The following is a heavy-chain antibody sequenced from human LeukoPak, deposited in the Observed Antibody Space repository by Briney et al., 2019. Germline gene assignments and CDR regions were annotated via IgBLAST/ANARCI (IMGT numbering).Heavy chain of an antibody. J-gene: IGHJ4*02. Sequence: GGSLRLSCAASGFTFSSYAMSWVRQAPGKGMEWVSTISGSGGSTYYADSVKGRFTISRDNSKNTVYLQLNSLRAEDTAVYYCAKRPYCSGAVYQYIDYWGQGTLVTVSS. V-gene: IGHV3-23*01. CDR3: AKRPYCSGAVYQYIDY. D-gene: IGHD2-15*01. CDR1: GFTFSSYA. CDR2: ISGSGGST.